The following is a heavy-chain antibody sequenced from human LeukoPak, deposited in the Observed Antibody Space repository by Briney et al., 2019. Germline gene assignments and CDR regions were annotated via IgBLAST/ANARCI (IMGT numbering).Heavy chain of an antibody. V-gene: IGHV3-74*01. CDR2: IEGGEISA. J-gene: IGHJ4*02. CDR3: ARGDSGSSYLTY. D-gene: IGHD1-26*01. CDR1: GFTFSLYW. Sequence: GGSLRLSCTASGFTFSLYWMHWVRQAPGKGLAWVSRIEGGEISADYAVFVKGRFTISRENAKNSLYLQMNSLRAGDTAVYYCARGDSGSSYLTYGGQGTLVTVSS.